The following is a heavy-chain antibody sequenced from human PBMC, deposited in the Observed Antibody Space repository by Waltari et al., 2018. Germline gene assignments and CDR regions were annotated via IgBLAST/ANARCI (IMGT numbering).Heavy chain of an antibody. Sequence: QLQLQESGPGLVKPSETLSLTCTVSGGSLSSSSYYWGWIRQPPGKGLEWIGSIYYSGSTYYNPSLKSRVTISVDTSKNQFSLKLSSVTAADTAVYYCAREAGSSSSSPLDYWGQGTLVTVSS. CDR1: GGSLSSSSYY. J-gene: IGHJ4*02. CDR2: IYYSGST. D-gene: IGHD6-6*01. CDR3: AREAGSSSSSPLDY. V-gene: IGHV4-39*07.